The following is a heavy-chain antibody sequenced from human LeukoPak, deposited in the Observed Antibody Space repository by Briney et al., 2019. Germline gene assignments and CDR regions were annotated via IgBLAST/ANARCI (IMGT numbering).Heavy chain of an antibody. CDR2: IYTSGGT. CDR1: GGSISSGSYY. D-gene: IGHD3-22*01. Sequence: SETLSLTCTVSGGSISSGSYYWSWIRQPAGKGLEWIGRIYTSGGTNYNPSLKSRVTISVETSKNQFSLKLSSVPAADTAVYYCASAYYYDSSGYWIDYWVQGTLVTVSS. CDR3: ASAYYYDSSGYWIDY. V-gene: IGHV4-61*02. J-gene: IGHJ4*02.